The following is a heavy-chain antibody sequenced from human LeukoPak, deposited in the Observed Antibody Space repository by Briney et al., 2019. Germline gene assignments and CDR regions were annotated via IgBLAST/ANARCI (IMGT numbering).Heavy chain of an antibody. CDR3: ARASRQLEMATVYYFDY. CDR2: INHSGST. D-gene: IGHD5-24*01. V-gene: IGHV4-34*01. Sequence: SETLSLTCAVYGGSFSGYYWSWIRQPPGKGLGWIGEINHSGSTNYNPSLKSRVTISVDTSKNQFSLKLSSVTAADTAVYYCARASRQLEMATVYYFDYWGQGTLVTVSS. J-gene: IGHJ4*02. CDR1: GGSFSGYY.